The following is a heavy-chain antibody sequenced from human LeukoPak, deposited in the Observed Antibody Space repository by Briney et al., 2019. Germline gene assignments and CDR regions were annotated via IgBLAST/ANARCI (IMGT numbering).Heavy chain of an antibody. Sequence: SVNVSCRASGYTFTSYYMHWVRQAPGQGLEWMGGIIPIFGTANYAQKFQGRVTITADESTSTAYMELSSLRSEDTAVYYCAVRWLQSTGGFDYWGQGTLVTVSS. J-gene: IGHJ4*02. D-gene: IGHD5-24*01. CDR2: IIPIFGTA. CDR1: GYTFTSYY. CDR3: AVRWLQSTGGFDY. V-gene: IGHV1-69*13.